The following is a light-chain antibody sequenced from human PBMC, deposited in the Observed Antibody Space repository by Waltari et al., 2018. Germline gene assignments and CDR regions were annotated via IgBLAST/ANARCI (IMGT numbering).Light chain of an antibody. V-gene: IGLV2-14*01. J-gene: IGLJ2*01. CDR3: CSHTSDGTVL. CDR2: DVS. Sequence: QSALTQPASVSGSPGQSITISCSGPGSAVGGSDSVSWHQQHPGKPPQLLIFDVSNRPSGVSNRFSASKSANTASLTISRLQPEDEADYYCCSHTSDGTVLFGGGTKLTVL. CDR1: GSAVGGSDS.